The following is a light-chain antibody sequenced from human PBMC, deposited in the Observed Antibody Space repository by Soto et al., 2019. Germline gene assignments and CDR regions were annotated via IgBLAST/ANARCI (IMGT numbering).Light chain of an antibody. CDR2: KAS. J-gene: IGKJ1*01. CDR1: QPVGDS. CDR3: QQYNEYSKT. Sequence: DIQVTQSPSTLSASVGDRVTITCRASQPVGDSLAWFQQTPGKAPRLLIYKASTLQGGVPSRFNGRGSGTEFTLSISSLRPDDFGTYYCQQYNEYSKTFGQGTKVEI. V-gene: IGKV1-5*03.